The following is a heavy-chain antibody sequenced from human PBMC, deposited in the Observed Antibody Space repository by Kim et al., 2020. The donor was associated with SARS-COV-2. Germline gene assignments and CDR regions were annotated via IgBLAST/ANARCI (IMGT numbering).Heavy chain of an antibody. CDR3: ARSRGAGFDF. Sequence: GGSLRLSCAASGFTFSGYWMHWVRQPPGKGLVWVSRVNTDGSTTTYADSVKGRCTISRDNAKNTLYLQMNSLRAEDTAVYYCARSRGAGFDFWGLGTLVTVSS. CDR2: VNTDGSTT. CDR1: GFTFSGYW. J-gene: IGHJ4*02. D-gene: IGHD6-19*01. V-gene: IGHV3-74*01.